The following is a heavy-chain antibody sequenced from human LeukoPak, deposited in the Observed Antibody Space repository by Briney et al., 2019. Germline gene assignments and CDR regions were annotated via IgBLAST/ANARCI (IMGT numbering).Heavy chain of an antibody. Sequence: GGSLRLSCAASGFTFSSYAMSWVRQAPGKGLEWVAFIRSDGYNKYYADSVKGRFTISRDNSKNTLYLQMNSLSAEDTAMYYCAKDSRNLPFDYWGQGTLVTVSS. CDR1: GFTFSSYA. CDR3: AKDSRNLPFDY. D-gene: IGHD1-14*01. CDR2: IRSDGYNK. J-gene: IGHJ4*02. V-gene: IGHV3-30*02.